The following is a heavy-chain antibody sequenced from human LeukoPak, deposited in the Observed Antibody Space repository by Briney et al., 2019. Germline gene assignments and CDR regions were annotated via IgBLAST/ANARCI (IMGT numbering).Heavy chain of an antibody. V-gene: IGHV3-53*01. CDR3: AKDSSGYDLIPHSY. J-gene: IGHJ4*02. CDR1: GFTVSSNY. D-gene: IGHD5-12*01. Sequence: GGSLRLSCAASGFTVSSNYMSWVRQAPGKGLEWVSVIYSGGSTYYADSVKGRFTISRDNSKNTLYLQMNSLRAEDTAVYYCAKDSSGYDLIPHSYWGQGTLVTVSS. CDR2: IYSGGST.